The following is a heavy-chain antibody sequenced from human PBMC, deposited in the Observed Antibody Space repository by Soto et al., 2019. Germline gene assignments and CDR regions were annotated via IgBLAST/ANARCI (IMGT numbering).Heavy chain of an antibody. CDR1: GGTFSSYA. V-gene: IGHV1-69*13. CDR3: ASIVVPSEGFDY. D-gene: IGHD2-2*01. Sequence: ASVKVSCKASGGTFSSYAISWVRQAPGQGLEWMGGIIPIFGTANYAQKFQGRVTITADESTSTAYMELSSLRSEDTAVYYCASIVVPSEGFDYWGQGTLVTVSS. J-gene: IGHJ4*02. CDR2: IIPIFGTA.